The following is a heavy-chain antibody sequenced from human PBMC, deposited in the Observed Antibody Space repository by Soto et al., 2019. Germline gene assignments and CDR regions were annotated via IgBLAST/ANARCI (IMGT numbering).Heavy chain of an antibody. CDR3: AEEVAAAGLYVDY. Sequence: QVQLVESGGGVVQPGRSLRLSCAASGFTFSSYGMHWVRQAPGKGLEWVAVISYDGSNKYYADSVKGRFTISRDNSKTTLYLQMNSLRAEDTAVYYCAEEVAAAGLYVDYWGQGTLVTVSS. CDR2: ISYDGSNK. V-gene: IGHV3-30*18. CDR1: GFTFSSYG. D-gene: IGHD6-13*01. J-gene: IGHJ4*02.